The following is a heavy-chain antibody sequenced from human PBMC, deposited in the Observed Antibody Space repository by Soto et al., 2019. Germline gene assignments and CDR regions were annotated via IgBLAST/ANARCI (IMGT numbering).Heavy chain of an antibody. V-gene: IGHV4-39*01. CDR3: ARSISVAMDF. D-gene: IGHD6-19*01. J-gene: IGHJ4*02. Sequence: SETLSLTCSVSGGSISSYYWGWIRQPPGKGLEWIGSIYYSGTTYYNPSLKSRVTISVDTSKNQFSLKLSSVTAADTAVYYCARSISVAMDFWGQGTLVTVSS. CDR1: GGSISSYY. CDR2: IYYSGTT.